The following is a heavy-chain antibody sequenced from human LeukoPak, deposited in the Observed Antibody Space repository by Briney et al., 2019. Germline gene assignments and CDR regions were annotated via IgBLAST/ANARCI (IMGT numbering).Heavy chain of an antibody. CDR2: SYNTDDT. Sequence: AGGSLRLSCAASGFTVSSSFMNWVRQAPGKGLEWVSTSYNTDDTNYPDSVRGRFTISRDSSTNTLYLQMNSLRAEDTAVYFCARASQWLAFDCWGQGTLVTVSS. CDR3: ARASQWLAFDC. D-gene: IGHD6-19*01. CDR1: GFTVSSSF. J-gene: IGHJ4*02. V-gene: IGHV3-66*01.